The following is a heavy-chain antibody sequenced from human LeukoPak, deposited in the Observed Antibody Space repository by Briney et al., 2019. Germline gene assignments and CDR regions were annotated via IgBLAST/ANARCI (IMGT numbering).Heavy chain of an antibody. D-gene: IGHD2/OR15-2a*01. Sequence: PGGSLRLSXAASGFTFSSYSMNWVRQAPGKGLEWVSSISSSSSYIYYADSVKGRFTISRDNAKNSLYLQMNSLGAEDTAVYYCARGPNMNGDYWGQGTLVTVSS. CDR3: ARGPNMNGDY. V-gene: IGHV3-21*01. CDR2: ISSSSSYI. CDR1: GFTFSSYS. J-gene: IGHJ4*02.